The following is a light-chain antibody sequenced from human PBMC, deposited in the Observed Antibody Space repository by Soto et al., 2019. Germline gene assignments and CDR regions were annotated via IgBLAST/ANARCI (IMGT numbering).Light chain of an antibody. CDR1: QSVSNN. CDR2: GAS. J-gene: IGKJ5*01. Sequence: EIVMTQSPATLSVSPGERATLSCRASQSVSNNLAWYRQKPGQAPRLLIYGASTRATGIPARFSGRGSGTEFTLTISSLQSEDFAVYYCQQYNNSSITFGQGTRLEIK. V-gene: IGKV3D-15*01. CDR3: QQYNNSSIT.